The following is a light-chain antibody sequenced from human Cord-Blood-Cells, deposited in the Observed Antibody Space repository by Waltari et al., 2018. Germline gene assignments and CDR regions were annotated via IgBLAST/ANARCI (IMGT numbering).Light chain of an antibody. CDR2: KAS. CDR3: QQYNSYSYT. CDR1: QSISSW. V-gene: IGKV1-5*03. J-gene: IGKJ2*01. Sequence: DIQMTQSPSTLSASVGASVTITCRARQSISSWLAWYQQKPWKAPKLLIYKASSLESGVPSRFSGSGSGTEFTLTISSLQPDDFATYYCQQYNSYSYTFGQGTKLEIK.